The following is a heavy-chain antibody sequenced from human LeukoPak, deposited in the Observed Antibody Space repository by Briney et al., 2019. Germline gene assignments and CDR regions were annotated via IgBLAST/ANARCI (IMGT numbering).Heavy chain of an antibody. Sequence: GGSLRLSCAASGFTFSSYEMNWVRQAPGKGLEWVSYISSSGSTIYYADSVKGRFTISRDNAKNSLYLQMNSLRAEDTAVYYCARDSPHGYGSGGSPDYWGQGTLVTVPS. D-gene: IGHD3-10*01. J-gene: IGHJ4*02. V-gene: IGHV3-48*03. CDR3: ARDSPHGYGSGGSPDY. CDR1: GFTFSSYE. CDR2: ISSSGSTI.